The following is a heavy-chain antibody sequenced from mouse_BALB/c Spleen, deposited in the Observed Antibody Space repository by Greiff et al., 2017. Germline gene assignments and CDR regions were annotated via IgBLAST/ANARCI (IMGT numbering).Heavy chain of an antibody. CDR2: IWGGGST. Sequence: VQLQQSGPGLVAPSQSLSITCTVSGFSLTDYGVSWIRQPPGKGLEWLGVIWGGGSTDYNAAFISRLSISKDNSKSQVFFKMNSLQANDTAIYYCAPLGNFYAMDYWGQGTSVTVSS. J-gene: IGHJ4*01. CDR1: GFSLTDYG. D-gene: IGHD2-1*01. V-gene: IGHV2-6-5*01. CDR3: APLGNFYAMDY.